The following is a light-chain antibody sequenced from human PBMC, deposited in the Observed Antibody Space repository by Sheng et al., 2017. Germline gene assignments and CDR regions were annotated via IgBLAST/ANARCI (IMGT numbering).Light chain of an antibody. V-gene: IGLV7-46*01. CDR1: TGTVTSGHF. CDR3: LLSYSGGRPV. J-gene: IGLJ2*01. CDR2: DIS. Sequence: QAVVTQEPSLTVSPGGTVTLTCGSSTGTVTSGHFPYWFQQRPGQAPRTLIYDISKKHSWTPARFSGSLLGGKAALTLSGAQPEDEADYYCLLSYSGGRPVFGEGTKLTVV.